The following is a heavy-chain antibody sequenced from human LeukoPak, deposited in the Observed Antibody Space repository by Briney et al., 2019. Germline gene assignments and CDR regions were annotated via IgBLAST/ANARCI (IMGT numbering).Heavy chain of an antibody. CDR1: GFTFSSYG. Sequence: GGSLRLSCAASGFTFSSYGMHWVRQAPGKGLEGVALIWYDGSNKYYADSVKGRFTISRDNSKNTLYLQMNSLRAEDTAVYYCARALFNYDSGGLTYWGQGTLVTVSS. CDR2: IWYDGSNK. J-gene: IGHJ4*02. CDR3: ARALFNYDSGGLTY. V-gene: IGHV3-33*01. D-gene: IGHD3-22*01.